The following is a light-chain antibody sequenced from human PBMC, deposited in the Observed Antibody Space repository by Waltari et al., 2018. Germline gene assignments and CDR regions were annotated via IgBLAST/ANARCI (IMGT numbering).Light chain of an antibody. CDR3: QQSLETLWT. CDR1: KNINTF. V-gene: IGKV1-39*01. J-gene: IGKJ1*01. Sequence: DIQMTQSPSSLSASVGDRVTLPCRATKNINTFLNWYQQKPGKAPNLMIHSASSFQSCLPSSFSDTESETDFTLTISSLHPEDCATYYCQQSLETLWTFGQAT. CDR2: SAS.